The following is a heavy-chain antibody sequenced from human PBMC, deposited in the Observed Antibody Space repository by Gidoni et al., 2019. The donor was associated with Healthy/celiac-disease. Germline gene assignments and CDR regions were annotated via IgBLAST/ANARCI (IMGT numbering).Heavy chain of an antibody. V-gene: IGHV3-53*04. Sequence: EVQLVESGGGLVQPGGSLRLSCSASGFTVSSNYMSWVRQAPGKGLEWVSVIDSGGSTYYADSVKGRFTISRHNSKNTLYLQMNSLRAEDTAVYYCARDKGSGWHNWFDPWGQGTLVTVSA. CDR3: ARDKGSGWHNWFDP. CDR1: GFTVSSNY. CDR2: IDSGGST. D-gene: IGHD6-19*01. J-gene: IGHJ5*02.